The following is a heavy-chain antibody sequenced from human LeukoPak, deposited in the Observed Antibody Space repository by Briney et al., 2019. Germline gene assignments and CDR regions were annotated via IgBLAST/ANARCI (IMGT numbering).Heavy chain of an antibody. V-gene: IGHV5-10-1*01. CDR3: ARLRADSSGYYRGFVFDY. J-gene: IGHJ4*02. CDR2: FDPSDSYT. Sequence: GESLKISCKGSGYSFTSYWISWVRQMPGKGLEWMGRFDPSDSYTNYSPSFQGHVTISADKSISTAYLQWSSLKASDTAMYYCARLRADSSGYYRGFVFDYWGQGTLVTVSS. CDR1: GYSFTSYW. D-gene: IGHD3-22*01.